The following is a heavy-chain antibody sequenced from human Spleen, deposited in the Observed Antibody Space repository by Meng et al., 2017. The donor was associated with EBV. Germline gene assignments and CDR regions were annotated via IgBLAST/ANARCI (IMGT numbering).Heavy chain of an antibody. CDR3: ATNVVTEKEVFDY. CDR2: VNPSGTT. CDR1: GGSFSGFY. J-gene: IGHJ4*02. V-gene: IGHV4-34*01. D-gene: IGHD2-21*02. Sequence: VPLQQWGAGLLKPSESLSLTCAVHGGSFSGFYWTWIRQAPGKGLEWIGEVNPSGTTSYNPSLKSRVTMSVDTSKNQLSLKLNSVTAADTAVYYCATNVVTEKEVFDYWGQGTLVTVSS.